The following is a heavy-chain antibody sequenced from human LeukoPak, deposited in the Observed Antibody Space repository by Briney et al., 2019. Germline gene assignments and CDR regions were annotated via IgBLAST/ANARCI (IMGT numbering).Heavy chain of an antibody. Sequence: GSLRLSCAASGFTFSSYAMSWVRQAPGKGLEWVSAISGSGGSTYYADSVKGRFTISRDNSKNTLYLQMNSLRAEDTAVYYCAQMTYYYDSSGYYPPRGGDYWGQGTLVTVSS. CDR2: ISGSGGST. V-gene: IGHV3-23*01. CDR1: GFTFSSYA. CDR3: AQMTYYYDSSGYYPPRGGDY. D-gene: IGHD3-22*01. J-gene: IGHJ4*02.